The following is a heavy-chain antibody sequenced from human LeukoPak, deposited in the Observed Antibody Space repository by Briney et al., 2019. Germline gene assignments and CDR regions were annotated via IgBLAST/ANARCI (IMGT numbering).Heavy chain of an antibody. CDR3: ARVGEGKQFDY. J-gene: IGHJ4*02. V-gene: IGHV1-69*04. CDR2: IIPILGIA. CDR1: GGTFSSYA. D-gene: IGHD3-10*01. Sequence: SVKVSCKASGGTFSSYAISWVRPAPGQGLEWMGRIIPILGIANYAQKFQGRVTITADKSTSTAYMELSSLRSEDTAVYYCARVGEGKQFDYWGQGTLVTVSS.